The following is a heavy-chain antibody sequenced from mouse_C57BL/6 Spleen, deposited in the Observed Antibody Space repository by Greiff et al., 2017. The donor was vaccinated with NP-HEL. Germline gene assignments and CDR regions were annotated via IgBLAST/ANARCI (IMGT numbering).Heavy chain of an antibody. V-gene: IGHV3-6*01. CDR2: ISYDGNN. D-gene: IGHD1-1*01. Sequence: EVQLQQSGPGLVKPSQSLSLTCSVTGYSITSGYYWNWIRQFPGNKLEWMGYISYDGNNNYNPSLKNRISITRDTSKNQFFLKLNSVTTEDTATYYCARDRGSSFFDYWGQGTTLTVSS. J-gene: IGHJ2*01. CDR3: ARDRGSSFFDY. CDR1: GYSITSGYY.